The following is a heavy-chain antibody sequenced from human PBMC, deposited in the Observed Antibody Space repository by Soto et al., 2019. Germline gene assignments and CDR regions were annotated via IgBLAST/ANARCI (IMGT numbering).Heavy chain of an antibody. CDR2: FDPEDGET. D-gene: IGHD3-10*01. J-gene: IGHJ3*02. CDR3: ATDPMVRPAFDI. Sequence: ASVKVSCKVSGYTLTELSMHWVRQAPGKGLEWMGGFDPEDGETIYAQKFQSRVTMTEDTSTDTAYMELSSLRSEDTAVYYCATDPMVRPAFDIWGQGTMVTVSS. CDR1: GYTLTELS. V-gene: IGHV1-24*01.